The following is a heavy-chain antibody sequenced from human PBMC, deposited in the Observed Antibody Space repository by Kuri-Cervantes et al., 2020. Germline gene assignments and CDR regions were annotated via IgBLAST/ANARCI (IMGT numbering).Heavy chain of an antibody. J-gene: IGHJ6*02. Sequence: SVKVSCKASGGTFSSYTISWVRQAPGQGLEWMGRIIPILGIANYAQKFQGRVTITADKSTSTAYMELRSLRSDDTAVYYCATGLSDYDHYYYYGMDVWGQGTTVTVSS. V-gene: IGHV1-69*02. CDR3: ATGLSDYDHYYYYGMDV. CDR2: IIPILGIA. CDR1: GGTFSSYT. D-gene: IGHD5-12*01.